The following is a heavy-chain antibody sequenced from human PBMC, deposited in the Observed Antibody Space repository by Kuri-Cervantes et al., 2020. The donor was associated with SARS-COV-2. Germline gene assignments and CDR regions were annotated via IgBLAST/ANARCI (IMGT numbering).Heavy chain of an antibody. D-gene: IGHD6-13*01. Sequence: GESLKISRAASGFTFSSYAMHWVRQAPGKGLEWVAVISYDGSNKYYADSVKGRFTISRDNSKNTLYLQMNSLRAEDTAVYYCAREGIAGPFDYWGQGTLVTVSS. V-gene: IGHV3-30-3*01. CDR3: AREGIAGPFDY. CDR2: ISYDGSNK. J-gene: IGHJ4*02. CDR1: GFTFSSYA.